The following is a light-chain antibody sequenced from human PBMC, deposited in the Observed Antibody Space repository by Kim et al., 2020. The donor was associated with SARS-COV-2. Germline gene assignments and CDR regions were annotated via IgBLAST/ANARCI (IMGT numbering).Light chain of an antibody. J-gene: IGLJ2*01. Sequence: QHATLTCTGDNNNAGNQGASGLQHHQGHPPKVLSYRDNNRPSGISERFSASRSGNTASLTISGLQAEDEADYYCSAWDRSLNAAVFGGGTKVTVL. CDR1: NNNAGNQG. V-gene: IGLV10-54*01. CDR3: SAWDRSLNAAV. CDR2: RDN.